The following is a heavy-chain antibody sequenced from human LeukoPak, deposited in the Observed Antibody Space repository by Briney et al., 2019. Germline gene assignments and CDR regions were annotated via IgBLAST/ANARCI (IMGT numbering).Heavy chain of an antibody. D-gene: IGHD6-13*01. V-gene: IGHV5-51*01. CDR2: IYPGDSDT. CDR3: ARRGGSIAAAAGSYFDY. J-gene: IGHJ4*02. CDR1: GYRFTSYW. Sequence: GESLKISCKGSGYRFTSYWIGWVRQMPGKGLEWMGIIYPGDSDTRYSPSFQGQVTISADKSISTAYLQWSSLKASDTAMFYCARRGGSIAAAAGSYFDYWGQGTLVTVSS.